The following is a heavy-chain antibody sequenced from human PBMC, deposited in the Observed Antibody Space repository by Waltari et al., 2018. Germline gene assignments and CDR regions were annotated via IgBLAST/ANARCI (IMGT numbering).Heavy chain of an antibody. CDR1: GYSFTSYW. Sequence: EVQLVQSGAEVKKPGESLKISCQGSGYSFTSYWIGWVRQMPGKGLEWMGIIYPGDSDTRYSPSFQGQVTISADKSISTAYLQWSSLKASDTAMYYCARQKQQLVRGYYYYGMDVWGQGTTVTVSS. CDR3: ARQKQQLVRGYYYYGMDV. CDR2: IYPGDSDT. V-gene: IGHV5-51*01. D-gene: IGHD6-13*01. J-gene: IGHJ6*02.